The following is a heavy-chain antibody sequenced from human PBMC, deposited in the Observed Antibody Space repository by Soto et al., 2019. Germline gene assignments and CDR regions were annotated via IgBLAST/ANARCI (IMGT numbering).Heavy chain of an antibody. Sequence: QVQLQESGPGLVKPSQTLSLTCSVSGGSINSGAYYWGWIRQHPGKGLEWIAYIYYSGGTYYNPSLKRRVPMSVDTSKNQFSLKLSSVTAADTAVYYCARLLYDSRPFDSWGQGTLVTVSS. CDR1: GGSINSGAYY. CDR3: ARLLYDSRPFDS. D-gene: IGHD3-22*01. V-gene: IGHV4-31*03. CDR2: IYYSGGT. J-gene: IGHJ5*01.